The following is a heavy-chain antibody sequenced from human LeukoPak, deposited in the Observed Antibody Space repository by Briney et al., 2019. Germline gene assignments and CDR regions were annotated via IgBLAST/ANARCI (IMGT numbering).Heavy chain of an antibody. J-gene: IGHJ4*02. CDR3: AHRGGAVAGHYFFDY. D-gene: IGHD6-19*01. V-gene: IGHV2-5*01. Sequence: ESGPTLVNPTQTLTLTCTFSGFSVSTTGVGVNWIRQPPGKALEWLAHIYWNDDKRYSPSLSRRLTITKDTSKNQVVLTMINMDPVDTATYYCAHRGGAVAGHYFFDYWGQGTLVTVSS. CDR1: GFSVSTTGVG. CDR2: IYWNDDK.